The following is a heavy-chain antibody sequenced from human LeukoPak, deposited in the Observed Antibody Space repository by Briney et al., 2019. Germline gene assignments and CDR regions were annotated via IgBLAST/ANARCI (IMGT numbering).Heavy chain of an antibody. J-gene: IGHJ4*02. CDR2: TYYRSKWHN. V-gene: IGHV6-1*01. CDR1: GDSVSSNSAA. CDR3: VREADYFDY. Sequence: SQTLSLTCVISGDSVSSNSAACKWIRQSPSSGIEWLGRTYYRSKWHNDYAVSMKSRITINPDTSKNHFSLQLNSVTPEDTAVYYCVREADYFDYWGQGTLVTVSS.